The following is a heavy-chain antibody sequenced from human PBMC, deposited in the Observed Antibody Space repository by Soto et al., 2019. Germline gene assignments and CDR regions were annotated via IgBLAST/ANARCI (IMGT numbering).Heavy chain of an antibody. J-gene: IGHJ4*02. CDR1: GFTFSSYW. D-gene: IGHD4-17*01. Sequence: PGGSLRLSCAASGFTFSSYWMHWVRQAPGKGLVWVSRINSDGSSASYADSVKGRFTVSRDNAKNTLYLQMNSLRAEDTAVYFCARDATVTTRSSYYFDYWGQGALVTVSS. CDR3: ARDATVTTRSSYYFDY. V-gene: IGHV3-74*01. CDR2: INSDGSSA.